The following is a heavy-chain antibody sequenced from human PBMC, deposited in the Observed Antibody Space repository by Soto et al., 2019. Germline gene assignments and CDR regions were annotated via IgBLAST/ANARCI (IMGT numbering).Heavy chain of an antibody. Sequence: PSETLSLTCAVYGGSFSGYHWSWIRQPPGKGLEWTGEINHSGSTNYNPSLKSRVTISVDTSKNQFSLKLSSVTAADTAVYYCARFSGWYFGYYYGMDVWGQGTTVTVSS. D-gene: IGHD6-19*01. V-gene: IGHV4-34*01. CDR1: GGSFSGYH. J-gene: IGHJ6*02. CDR3: ARFSGWYFGYYYGMDV. CDR2: INHSGST.